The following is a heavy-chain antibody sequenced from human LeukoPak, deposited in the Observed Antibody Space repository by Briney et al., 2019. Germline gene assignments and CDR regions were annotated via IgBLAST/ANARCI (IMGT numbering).Heavy chain of an antibody. J-gene: IGHJ3*01. D-gene: IGHD2-2*01. V-gene: IGHV3-23*01. CDR1: GLSFNKDV. CDR2: VSPGGVSP. CDR3: AKRIDIAVVPEAATHQAFDV. Sequence: PGGSLRLSCVVSGLSFNKDVMSWFRQAPGKRLEWVSSVSPGGVSPNHADSVKGRFTVSRDDSLNTLYLQMNSLRVDDTAVYYCAKRIDIAVVPEAATHQAFDVWGQGTMVTVSS.